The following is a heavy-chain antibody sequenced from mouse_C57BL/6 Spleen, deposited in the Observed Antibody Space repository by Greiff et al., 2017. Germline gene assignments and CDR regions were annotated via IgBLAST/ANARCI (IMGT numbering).Heavy chain of an antibody. J-gene: IGHJ2*01. Sequence: EVQLQQSGTVLARPGASVKMSCKTSGYTFTSYWMHWVKQRPGQGLEWIGAIYPGNSDTSYNQKFKGKAKLTAVTSASTAYMELSSLTNEDSAVYYCTIYYGSSYVDYWGQGTTLTVSS. CDR1: GYTFTSYW. D-gene: IGHD1-1*01. V-gene: IGHV1-5*01. CDR2: IYPGNSDT. CDR3: TIYYGSSYVDY.